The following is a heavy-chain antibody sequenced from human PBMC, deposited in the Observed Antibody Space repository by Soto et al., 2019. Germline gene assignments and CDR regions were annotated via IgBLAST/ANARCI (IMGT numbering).Heavy chain of an antibody. J-gene: IGHJ4*02. V-gene: IGHV4-59*01. CDR3: AREGNGWYYSGY. CDR2: ISYTGST. CDR1: GVSITSFY. D-gene: IGHD6-19*01. Sequence: PSLTCTVSGVSITSFYWSWIRQTPGKGLEWIGHISYTGSTNYNPSPKSRVTIAVDTSKNQFSLKLTSVTAADTAVYYCAREGNGWYYSGYWGPGALVTVSP.